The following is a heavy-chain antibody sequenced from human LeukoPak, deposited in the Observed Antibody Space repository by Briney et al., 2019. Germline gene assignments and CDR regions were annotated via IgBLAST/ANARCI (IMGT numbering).Heavy chain of an antibody. CDR3: QKTAYDILTGEIHNWFDP. CDR2: INAGNGNT. V-gene: IGHV1-3*01. Sequence: ASVKVSCKASGYTFTSFAIHWVRQAPGQRLEWMVWINAGNGNTKYSQKFQGRVTISRDTSASTAYMELSSLRSEDTVFFFKQKTAYDILTGEIHNWFDPWGQGTQVTVSS. D-gene: IGHD3-9*01. J-gene: IGHJ5*02. CDR1: GYTFTSFA.